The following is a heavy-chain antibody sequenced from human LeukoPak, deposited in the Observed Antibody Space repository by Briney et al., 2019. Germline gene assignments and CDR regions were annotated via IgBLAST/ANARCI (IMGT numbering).Heavy chain of an antibody. Sequence: SETLSLTCTVSGVSISSYYWSWIRQPPGKGLEWIGNIYHSGSTNYNPSLKSRITISVDTSKNQFSLKLSSATAADTAVYYFARGPGVTNDAFDIWGQGTMVTVSS. CDR3: ARGPGVTNDAFDI. J-gene: IGHJ3*02. CDR1: GVSISSYY. D-gene: IGHD3-10*01. CDR2: IYHSGST. V-gene: IGHV4-59*01.